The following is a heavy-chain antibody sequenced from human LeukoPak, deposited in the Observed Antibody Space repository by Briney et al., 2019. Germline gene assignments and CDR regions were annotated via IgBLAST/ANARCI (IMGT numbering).Heavy chain of an antibody. V-gene: IGHV3-48*03. CDR2: ISSSGSTI. Sequence: GGSLRLSCAASGFTFSSYEMNWVRQAPGKWLEWVSYISSSGSTIYYADSVKGRFTISRDNAKNSLFLQMNSLRAEDTALYYCARDDYGSGSWNDYWGQGTLVTVSS. CDR1: GFTFSSYE. CDR3: ARDDYGSGSWNDY. D-gene: IGHD3-10*01. J-gene: IGHJ4*02.